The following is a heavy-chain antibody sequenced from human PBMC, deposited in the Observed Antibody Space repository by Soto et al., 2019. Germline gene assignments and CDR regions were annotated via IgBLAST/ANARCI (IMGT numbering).Heavy chain of an antibody. V-gene: IGHV3-33*01. CDR2: IWYDGTTK. CDR1: GFSLSGYG. CDR3: ARDVDRTRHLSWFDP. D-gene: IGHD5-12*01. J-gene: IGHJ5*02. Sequence: SGGSLRLSCEVSGFSLSGYGMHWVRQAPGKGLEWVAVIWYDGTTKNYAGSVKGRFTISRDSSKNTVYLQMDSLKVEDTAVYYCARDVDRTRHLSWFDPWGEVVMVTVS.